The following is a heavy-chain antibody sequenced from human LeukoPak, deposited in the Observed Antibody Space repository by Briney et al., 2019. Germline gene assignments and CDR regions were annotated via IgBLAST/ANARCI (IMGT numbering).Heavy chain of an antibody. CDR2: ISGSCGNT. Sequence: GGTLRLPCAASGFTFRSQDMSWVRQASGKGLQWVSGISGSCGNTYYADSVKGRFTISRDNSKNTLYLQMNSLRAEDTAVYYCAKDGGIAAAGTSVYFDYWGQGTLVTVSS. D-gene: IGHD6-13*01. CDR3: AKDGGIAAAGTSVYFDY. J-gene: IGHJ4*02. V-gene: IGHV3-23*01. CDR1: GFTFRSQD.